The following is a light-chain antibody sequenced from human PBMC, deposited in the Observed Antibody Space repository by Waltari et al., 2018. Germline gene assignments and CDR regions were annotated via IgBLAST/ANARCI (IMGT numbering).Light chain of an antibody. V-gene: IGKV2-30*02. J-gene: IGKJ4*01. CDR3: MQGIYWPFT. CDR2: KVS. Sequence: DVVMTQSPLSLPVTIGQPASISCRSSQSLVHSDGNTYLNWFQQRPGHSPRRLLYKVSNRDSGVPDRFSGSGSGTDCTLKISRVEAEDVGVYYCMQGIYWPFTFGGGTKVEIK. CDR1: QSLVHSDGNTY.